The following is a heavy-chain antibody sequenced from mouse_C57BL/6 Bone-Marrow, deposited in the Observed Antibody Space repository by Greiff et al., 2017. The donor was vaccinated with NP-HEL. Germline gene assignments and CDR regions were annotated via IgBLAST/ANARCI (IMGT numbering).Heavy chain of an antibody. CDR2: ISDGGSYT. CDR1: GFTFSSYA. V-gene: IGHV5-4*03. Sequence: EVKLMESGGGLVKPGGSLKLSCAASGFTFSSYAMSWVRPTPEKRLEWVATISDGGSYTYYPDNVKGRFTISRDNAKNNLYLQMSHLKSEDTAMYYCARVYGSSYVESAMDYWGQGTSVTVSS. CDR3: ARVYGSSYVESAMDY. D-gene: IGHD1-1*01. J-gene: IGHJ4*01.